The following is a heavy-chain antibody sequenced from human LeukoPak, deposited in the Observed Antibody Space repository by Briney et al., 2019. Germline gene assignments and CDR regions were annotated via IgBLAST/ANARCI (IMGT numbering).Heavy chain of an antibody. J-gene: IGHJ4*02. D-gene: IGHD5-12*01. V-gene: IGHV3-23*01. CDR3: ARRGWLINFDY. CDR2: ISGSGDNT. CDR1: GFTFSNYA. Sequence: GGSLRLSCAASGFTFSNYAMSWVRQAPGRGLEWVSIISGSGDNTHYADSVKGRFTISRDNSKNTLYLQMKTLRAEDTAIYYCARRGWLINFDYWGQGTLVTVSS.